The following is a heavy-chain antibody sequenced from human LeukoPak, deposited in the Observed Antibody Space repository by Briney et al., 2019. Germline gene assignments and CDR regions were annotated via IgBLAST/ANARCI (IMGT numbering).Heavy chain of an antibody. D-gene: IGHD4-23*01. CDR3: ARGGGYGGSDFDY. CDR2: IYYSGST. CDR1: GGSISSYY. J-gene: IGHJ4*02. Sequence: SETLSLTCTVSGGSISSYYWSWIRQPPGKGLERIGDIYYSGSTNYNPSLKSRVTISVDTSKNQFSLKLSSVTAADTAVYYCARGGGYGGSDFDYWGQGTLVTVSS. V-gene: IGHV4-59*01.